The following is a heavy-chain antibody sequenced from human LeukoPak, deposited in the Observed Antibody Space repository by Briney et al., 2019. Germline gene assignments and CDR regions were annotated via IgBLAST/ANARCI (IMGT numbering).Heavy chain of an antibody. Sequence: PSETLSLTCTVSGGSISSYYWSWIRQPPGKGLEWIGYIYYSGSTNYNPSLKSRVTISVDTSKNQFSLKLSSVTAADTAVYYCARRLSSGWYHNLYYYYGMDVWGQGTTVTVSS. CDR3: ARRLSSGWYHNLYYYYGMDV. J-gene: IGHJ6*02. CDR1: GGSISSYY. D-gene: IGHD6-19*01. CDR2: IYYSGST. V-gene: IGHV4-59*08.